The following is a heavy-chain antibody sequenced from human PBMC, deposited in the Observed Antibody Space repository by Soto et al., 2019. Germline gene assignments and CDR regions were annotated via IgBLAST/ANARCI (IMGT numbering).Heavy chain of an antibody. CDR1: GFTFSSYG. J-gene: IGHJ3*02. D-gene: IGHD6-13*01. CDR2: IWYDGSNK. Sequence: PGGSLRLSCAASGFTFSSYGMHWVRQAPGKGLEWVAVIWYDGSNKYYADSVKGRFTISRDNSKNTLYLQMNSLRAEDTAVYYCARDYYLYSSSWDDAFDIWGQGTMVTVSS. V-gene: IGHV3-33*01. CDR3: ARDYYLYSSSWDDAFDI.